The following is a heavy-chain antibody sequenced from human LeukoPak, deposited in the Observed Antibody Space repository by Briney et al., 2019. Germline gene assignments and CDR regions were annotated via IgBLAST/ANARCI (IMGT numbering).Heavy chain of an antibody. D-gene: IGHD6-19*01. CDR2: TYYRSKWYN. J-gene: IGHJ6*03. CDR3: ARGGHSSGWYGYYYYYHMDV. Sequence: SQTLSLTCAISGDSVSSNSAAWNWIRQSPSRGLEWLGRTYYRSKWYNDYAVSVKSRITINPDASKNQFSLQLNSVTPEDTAVYYCARGGHSSGWYGYYYYYHMDVWGKGTTVTVSS. V-gene: IGHV6-1*01. CDR1: GDSVSSNSAA.